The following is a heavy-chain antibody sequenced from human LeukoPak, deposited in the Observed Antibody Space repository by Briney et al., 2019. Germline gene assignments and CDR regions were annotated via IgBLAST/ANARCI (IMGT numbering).Heavy chain of an antibody. Sequence: SETLSLTCAVYGGSFSGYYWSWIRQPPGKGLEWIGSIYYSGSTYYNPSLKSRVTISVDTSKNQFSLKLSSVTAADTAVYYCAVTTVTISEWGQGTLVTVSS. D-gene: IGHD4-17*01. CDR1: GGSFSGYY. J-gene: IGHJ4*02. CDR3: AVTTVTISE. CDR2: IYYSGST. V-gene: IGHV4-34*01.